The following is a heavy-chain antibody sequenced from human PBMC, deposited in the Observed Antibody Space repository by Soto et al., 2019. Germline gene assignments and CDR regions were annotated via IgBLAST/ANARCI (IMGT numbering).Heavy chain of an antibody. CDR3: AKDGRGSGSHYTSFGY. J-gene: IGHJ4*02. D-gene: IGHD3-10*01. CDR1: GFTVGNNY. V-gene: IGHV3-53*01. Sequence: EVQLVESGGGLIQPGGSLKLSCAASGFTVGNNYMSWVRQAPGKGLEWVSLIYSTGTTKYADSVKGRFTVSRDNAKNTLYLQKNSLRAEDTAVYYCAKDGRGSGSHYTSFGYWGQGTLVTVSS. CDR2: IYSTGTT.